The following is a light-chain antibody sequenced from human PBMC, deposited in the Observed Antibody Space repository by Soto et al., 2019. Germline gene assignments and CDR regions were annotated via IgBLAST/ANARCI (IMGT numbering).Light chain of an antibody. Sequence: EIVLTQSPATLSLSPGERATLSCRASQSVSSYLAWYRHKPGQAPRLLMSGTSNRATGTPDRFSGSGSGTDFTLTISRLEPEDFAVYYCQQYGSPPITFGQGTKVDI. CDR2: GTS. CDR1: QSVSSY. V-gene: IGKV3-20*01. J-gene: IGKJ1*01. CDR3: QQYGSPPIT.